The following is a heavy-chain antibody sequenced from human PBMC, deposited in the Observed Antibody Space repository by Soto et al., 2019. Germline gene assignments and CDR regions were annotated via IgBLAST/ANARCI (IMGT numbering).Heavy chain of an antibody. Sequence: QVQLHESGPGLVMPSGTLSLTCSVSGASISSYYWSWIRQPAGRGLEWIGRIYTRGTTNYNPSLKSRVTLSVEKTKNQFSLELSSVTAADTAVYFCATDTSGYYTKGSFDVWGRGTMVTVSS. CDR1: GASISSYY. D-gene: IGHD3-22*01. CDR3: ATDTSGYYTKGSFDV. CDR2: IYTRGTT. J-gene: IGHJ3*01. V-gene: IGHV4-4*07.